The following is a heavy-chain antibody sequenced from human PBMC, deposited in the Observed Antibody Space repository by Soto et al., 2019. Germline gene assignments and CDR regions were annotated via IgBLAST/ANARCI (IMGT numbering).Heavy chain of an antibody. CDR3: ARDPLKWYSSSPHDAFDI. Sequence: GGSLRFSCAASGFTFSSYSMNWVRQAPGKGLEWVSSISSSSYIYYADSVKGRFTISRDNAKNSLYLQMNSLRAEDTAVYYCARDPLKWYSSSPHDAFDIWGQGTMVTVSS. CDR2: ISSSSYI. D-gene: IGHD6-6*01. J-gene: IGHJ3*02. V-gene: IGHV3-21*01. CDR1: GFTFSSYS.